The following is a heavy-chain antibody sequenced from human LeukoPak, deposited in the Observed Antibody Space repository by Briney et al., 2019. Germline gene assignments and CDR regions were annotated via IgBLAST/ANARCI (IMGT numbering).Heavy chain of an antibody. CDR3: ARSLVVRGVTHFDY. V-gene: IGHV3-11*01. CDR1: GFTLSDYY. CDR2: ISSSGSTI. Sequence: GGSLRLSCAASGFTLSDYYMSWIRQAPGKGLEWVSYISSSGSTIYYADSVKGRFTISRDNAKNSLYLQMNSLRAEDTALYYCARSLVVRGVTHFDYWGQGTLVTVSS. D-gene: IGHD3-10*01. J-gene: IGHJ4*02.